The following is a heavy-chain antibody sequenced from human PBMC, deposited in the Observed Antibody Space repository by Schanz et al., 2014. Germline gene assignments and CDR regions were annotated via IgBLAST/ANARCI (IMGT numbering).Heavy chain of an antibody. CDR2: MNSKTGNT. V-gene: IGHV1-8*01. Sequence: QVQLVQSGPEVKKPGASVKVSCKASGYTFTSYDINWVRQATGQGLEWMGWMNSKTGNTGYAQRFQGRVTMTRDTSTSTVYMELSSLRSEDTAVYYCARDGEAAAGCDYWGQGTLVTVSS. CDR3: ARDGEAAAGCDY. D-gene: IGHD6-13*01. J-gene: IGHJ4*02. CDR1: GYTFTSYD.